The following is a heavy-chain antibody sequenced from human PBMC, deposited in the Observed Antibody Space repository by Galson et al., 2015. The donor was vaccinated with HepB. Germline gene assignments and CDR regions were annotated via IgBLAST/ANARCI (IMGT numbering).Heavy chain of an antibody. J-gene: IGHJ4*02. CDR2: IIPIFGTA. CDR1: GGTFSSYA. CDR3: ARSIAARPWYFDY. Sequence: SVKVSCKASGGTFSSYAISWVRQAPGQGLEWVGGIIPIFGTANYAQKFQGRVTITADESTSTAYMELSSLRSEDTAVYYCARSIAARPWYFDYWGQGTLVTVSS. D-gene: IGHD6-6*01. V-gene: IGHV1-69*13.